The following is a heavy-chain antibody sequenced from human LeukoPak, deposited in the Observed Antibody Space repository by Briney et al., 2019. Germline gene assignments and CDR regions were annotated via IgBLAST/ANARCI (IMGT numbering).Heavy chain of an antibody. D-gene: IGHD6-19*01. V-gene: IGHV3-23*01. J-gene: IGHJ4*02. Sequence: GGSLRLSCAASGFTFSSYAMSWVRQAPGKGLEWVSAISYSGGSTYYADSVKGRFTTSRDNSKNTLYLQMNSLRAEDTAVYYCAKDKGAVAGTGRTDYWGQGTLVTVSS. CDR3: AKDKGAVAGTGRTDY. CDR1: GFTFSSYA. CDR2: ISYSGGST.